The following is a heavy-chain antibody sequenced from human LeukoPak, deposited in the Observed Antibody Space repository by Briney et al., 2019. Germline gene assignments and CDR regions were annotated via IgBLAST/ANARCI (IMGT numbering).Heavy chain of an antibody. J-gene: IGHJ5*02. Sequence: PSETLSLTCTVSGDSISSSDYYWGWIRQPPGKGLEWIGSIYYSGSTYYNPSLKSRVTVSVDTSKNQFSLKLSSVTAADTAVYYCARYSTSSGWFDPWGQGTLVTVSS. CDR2: IYYSGST. D-gene: IGHD6-6*01. CDR1: GDSISSSDYY. CDR3: ARYSTSSGWFDP. V-gene: IGHV4-39*01.